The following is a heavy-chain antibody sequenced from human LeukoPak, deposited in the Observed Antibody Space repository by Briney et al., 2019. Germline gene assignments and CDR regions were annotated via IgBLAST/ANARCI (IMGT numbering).Heavy chain of an antibody. CDR2: IYDSGST. Sequence: SETLSLTCTVSGGSIRSSYYYWGWIRQPPGKGLEWIGSIYDSGSTYYNPSLKSRVTISVDTSKNQFSLKLNSVTAADTAVYYCARGKRGFYVFDYWGQGILVTVSS. CDR1: GGSIRSSYYY. CDR3: ARGKRGFYVFDY. J-gene: IGHJ4*02. V-gene: IGHV4-39*01. D-gene: IGHD5/OR15-5a*01.